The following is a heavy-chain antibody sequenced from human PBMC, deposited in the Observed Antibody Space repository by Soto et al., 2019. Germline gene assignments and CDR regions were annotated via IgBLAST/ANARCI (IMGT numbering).Heavy chain of an antibody. Sequence: GGSLRLSCAASGFTFSSYAMSWVRQAPGKWLEWVSAISGSGGSTYYADSVKGRFTISRDNSKNTLYLQMNSLRAKVTAVYYCAKDPSRDGYRFYWWYYFDYWGQGTLVNVSS. CDR3: AKDPSRDGYRFYWWYYFDY. D-gene: IGHD2-15*01. J-gene: IGHJ4*02. V-gene: IGHV3-23*01. CDR1: GFTFSSYA. CDR2: ISGSGGST.